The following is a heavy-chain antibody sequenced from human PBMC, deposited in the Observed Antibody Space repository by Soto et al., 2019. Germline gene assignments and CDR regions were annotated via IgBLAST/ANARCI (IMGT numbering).Heavy chain of an antibody. CDR3: AKGGFLEWKYYYGMDV. J-gene: IGHJ6*02. Sequence: GGSLRLSCAASGFTFSSYAMSWVRQAPGKGLEWVSAISGSGGSTYYADSVKGRFTISRDNSKNTLYLQMNSLRAEDTAVYYCAKGGFLEWKYYYGMDVWGQGTTVTVSS. CDR2: ISGSGGST. D-gene: IGHD3-3*01. CDR1: GFTFSSYA. V-gene: IGHV3-23*01.